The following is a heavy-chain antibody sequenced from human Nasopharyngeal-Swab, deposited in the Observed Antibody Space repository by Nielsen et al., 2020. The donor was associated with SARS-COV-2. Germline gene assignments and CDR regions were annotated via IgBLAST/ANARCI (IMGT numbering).Heavy chain of an antibody. CDR3: ATMVYYYMDV. CDR2: IYYSGST. CDR1: GGSISSSSYH. D-gene: IGHD3-10*01. Sequence: SETLSLTCTVSGGSISSSSYHWGWIRQPPGKGLEWIGSIYYSGSTYYNPSLKSRVTISVDTSKNQFSLKLSSVTAADTAVYYCATMVYYYMDVWGKGTTVTVSS. J-gene: IGHJ6*03. V-gene: IGHV4-39*01.